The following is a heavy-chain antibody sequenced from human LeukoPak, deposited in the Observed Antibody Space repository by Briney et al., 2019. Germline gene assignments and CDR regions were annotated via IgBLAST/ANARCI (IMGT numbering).Heavy chain of an antibody. CDR3: ARHDFYSNYPHNWFDP. J-gene: IGHJ5*02. V-gene: IGHV4-38-2*01. D-gene: IGHD4-11*01. CDR1: GYSISSGYF. Sequence: PSETLSLTCAVSGYSISSGYFWGWIRQPPGKGLEWIGSFYHSGSTHYNPSLRSRVTISVDTSKNQFSLNLTSLTAADTAVYYCARHDFYSNYPHNWFDPWGQGTLVTISS. CDR2: FYHSGST.